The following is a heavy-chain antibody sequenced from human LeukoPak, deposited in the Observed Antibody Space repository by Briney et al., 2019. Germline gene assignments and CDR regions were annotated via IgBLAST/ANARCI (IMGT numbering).Heavy chain of an antibody. V-gene: IGHV3-30*02. Sequence: GGSLRLSCSAFGFTFGDYAFHWVRQAPGKGLEWLAFIRYDGSDSYYADSVKGRFTISRDDSKNTLYLQMSSLRTEDSAIYYCAKASSGPSDEYYYYFYMGVWGKGTTVAVSS. CDR1: GFTFGDYA. CDR3: AKASSGPSDEYYYYFYMGV. J-gene: IGHJ6*03. CDR2: IRYDGSDS. D-gene: IGHD3-3*01.